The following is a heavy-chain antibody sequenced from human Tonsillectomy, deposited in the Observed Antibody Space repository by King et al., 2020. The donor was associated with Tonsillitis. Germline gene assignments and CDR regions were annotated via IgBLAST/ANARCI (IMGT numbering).Heavy chain of an antibody. CDR2: MSPNSGNI. CDR1: GDTFSNYD. Sequence: HVQLVESGAEVKQPGASVKVSCKASGDTFSNYDINWVRQATGQGLEWLGWMSPNSGNIGYAQKFQGRGTMTRDPSITTAYMGLSSLISDDTAVYYCARGNAVAGDYWGQGTLVTVSS. J-gene: IGHJ4*02. CDR3: ARGNAVAGDY. V-gene: IGHV1-8*01. D-gene: IGHD6-19*01.